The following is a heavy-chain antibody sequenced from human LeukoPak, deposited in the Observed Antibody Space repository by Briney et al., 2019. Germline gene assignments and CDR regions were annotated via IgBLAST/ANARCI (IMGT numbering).Heavy chain of an antibody. CDR2: IWYDGSNK. J-gene: IGHJ4*02. Sequence: GGSLRLSCAASGFTFSSYGMHWVRQAPGKGLEWVAVIWYDGSNKYYADSVKGRFTISRDNSKNTLYLQMNSLRAEDTAVYYCAKDPREPYYFDYWGQGTLVTVSS. CDR3: AKDPREPYYFDY. CDR1: GFTFSSYG. V-gene: IGHV3-33*06.